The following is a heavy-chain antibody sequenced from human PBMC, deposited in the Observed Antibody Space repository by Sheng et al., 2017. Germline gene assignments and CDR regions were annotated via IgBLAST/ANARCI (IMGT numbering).Heavy chain of an antibody. D-gene: IGHD1-26*01. J-gene: IGHJ4*02. CDR2: INHSGST. Sequence: QVQLQQWGAGLLKPSETLSLTCAVYGGSFSGYYWSWIRQPPGKGLEWIGEINHSGSTNYNPSLKSRVTISVDTSKNQFSLKLSSVTAADTAVYYCARRTRYRRGSYYGGFDYWGQGTLVTVSS. V-gene: IGHV4-34*01. CDR3: ARRTRYRRGSYYGGFDY. CDR1: GGSFSGYY.